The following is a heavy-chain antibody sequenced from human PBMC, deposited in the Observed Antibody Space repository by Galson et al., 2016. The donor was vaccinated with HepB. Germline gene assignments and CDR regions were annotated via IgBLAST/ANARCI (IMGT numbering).Heavy chain of an antibody. Sequence: SETLSLTCAVSGDSISSDYWWGWIRQSPGKGLEWVGYSYYTGSIFYNPSLKIRVTLSMDTSKNQFTLMLNSVTAVDTAVYYCARSTMGFVDPWGQGLLVTVSS. J-gene: IGHJ5*02. D-gene: IGHD1-1*01. CDR3: ARSTMGFVDP. CDR1: GDSISSDYW. V-gene: IGHV4-28*05. CDR2: SYYTGSI.